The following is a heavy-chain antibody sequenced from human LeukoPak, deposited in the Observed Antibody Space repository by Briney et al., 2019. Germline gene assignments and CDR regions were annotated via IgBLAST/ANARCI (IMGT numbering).Heavy chain of an antibody. CDR3: ARGGLVVITRTDAFDI. CDR2: ISSSGSTI. Sequence: GGSLRLSCAASGFTFSDYYMSWIRQAPGKGLEWVSYISSSGSTIYYADSVKGRFTISRDNAKNSLYLQMNSLRAEDTAVYYCARGGLVVITRTDAFDIWGQGTMVTVSS. J-gene: IGHJ3*02. D-gene: IGHD3-22*01. V-gene: IGHV3-11*04. CDR1: GFTFSDYY.